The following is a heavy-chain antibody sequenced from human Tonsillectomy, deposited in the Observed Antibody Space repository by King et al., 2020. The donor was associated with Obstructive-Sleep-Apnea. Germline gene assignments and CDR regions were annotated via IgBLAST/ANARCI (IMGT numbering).Heavy chain of an antibody. Sequence: VQLVESGGGLVQPGRSLRLSCAASGFNSNDYAMHWVRQAPGKGLEWVSGIYWDGSRTGYADFVKVRFTISRDNAKSSLYLQMNNLKAEDTAVYYCGKDISPGGMDVWGQGTTVTVSS. J-gene: IGHJ6*02. CDR3: GKDISPGGMDV. V-gene: IGHV3-9*01. D-gene: IGHD1-14*01. CDR1: GFNSNDYA. CDR2: IYWDGSRT.